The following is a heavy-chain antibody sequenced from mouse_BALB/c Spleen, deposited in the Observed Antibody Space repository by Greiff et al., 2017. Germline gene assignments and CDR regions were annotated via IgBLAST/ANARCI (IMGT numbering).Heavy chain of an antibody. CDR1: GFSLTSYG. D-gene: IGHD1-1*01. J-gene: IGHJ4*01. V-gene: IGHV2-9*02. Sequence: VKLVESGPGLVAPSQSLSITCTVSGFSLTSYGVHWVRQPPGKGLEWLGVIWAGGSTNYNSALMSRLSISKDNSKSQVFLKMNSLQTDDTAMYYCAREIYYGSRGMDYWGQGTSVTVSS. CDR2: IWAGGST. CDR3: AREIYYGSRGMDY.